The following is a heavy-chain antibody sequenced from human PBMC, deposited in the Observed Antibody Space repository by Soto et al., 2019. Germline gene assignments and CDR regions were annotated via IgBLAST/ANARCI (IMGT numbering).Heavy chain of an antibody. CDR2: ISSSSSYI. CDR3: ARDRLGDARDY. D-gene: IGHD2-21*02. CDR1: GFTFSSYS. J-gene: IGHJ4*02. V-gene: IGHV3-21*01. Sequence: EVQLVESGGGLVKPGGSLRLSCAASGFTFSSYSMNWVRQAPGKGLEWVSSISSSSSYIYYADSVKGRVTISRDNAKNSLYLQMNSLRAEDTAVYYCARDRLGDARDYWGQGTLVTVSS.